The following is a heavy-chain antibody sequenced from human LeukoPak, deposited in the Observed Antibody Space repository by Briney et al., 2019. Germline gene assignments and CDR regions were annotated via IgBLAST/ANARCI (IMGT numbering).Heavy chain of an antibody. Sequence: GRSLRLSCAASGFSFSSYWMHWVRYVPGKGLVWVSRINSDGSSTIYADSVKGRFTISRDNAKNTLYLQMNSLRAEDTAVYYCANQKPHIAAAGPFDYWGQGTLVTVSS. CDR3: ANQKPHIAAAGPFDY. V-gene: IGHV3-74*01. D-gene: IGHD6-13*01. J-gene: IGHJ4*02. CDR1: GFSFSSYW. CDR2: INSDGSST.